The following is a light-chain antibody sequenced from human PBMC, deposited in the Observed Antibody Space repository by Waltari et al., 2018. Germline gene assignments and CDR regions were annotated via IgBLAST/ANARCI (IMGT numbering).Light chain of an antibody. J-gene: IGKJ1*01. Sequence: EIVLTQSPGTLSLSLGERATVSCRASQSVSRALAWYQQKPGQAPRLLIYGASTRATGIPDRFSGIGSGTDFSLTISRVEPDDFAVYYCQHYLRLPVTFGQGTTVEI. CDR3: QHYLRLPVT. V-gene: IGKV3-20*01. CDR2: GAS. CDR1: QSVSRA.